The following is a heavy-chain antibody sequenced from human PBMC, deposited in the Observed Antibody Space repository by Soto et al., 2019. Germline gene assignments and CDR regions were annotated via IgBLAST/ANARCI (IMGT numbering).Heavy chain of an antibody. J-gene: IGHJ6*02. Sequence: SETLSLTCAVYGGSFSGYYWSWIRQPPGKGLEWIGEINHSGSTNYNPSLKSRVTISVDTSKNQFSLKLSSVTAADTAVYCCARGLVLRSLEGYQNPYYYGMAVWGQGTTVTVSS. D-gene: IGHD3-3*01. V-gene: IGHV4-34*01. CDR1: GGSFSGYY. CDR2: INHSGST. CDR3: ARGLVLRSLEGYQNPYYYGMAV.